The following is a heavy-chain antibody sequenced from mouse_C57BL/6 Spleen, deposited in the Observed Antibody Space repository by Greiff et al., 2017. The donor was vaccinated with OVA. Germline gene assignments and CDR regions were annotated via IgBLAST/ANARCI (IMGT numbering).Heavy chain of an antibody. Sequence: EVQLQESGGGLVQPKGSLKLSCAASGFSFTTYAMNWVRQAPGQGLEWVARIRSKSNNYATYYADSVKDRFTISRDDSESMLYLKMNNVKTEDTAMYYCVRDGYYAMDYWGQGTSVTVSS. D-gene: IGHD2-3*01. CDR2: IRSKSNNYAT. J-gene: IGHJ4*01. CDR1: GFSFTTYA. V-gene: IGHV10-1*01. CDR3: VRDGYYAMDY.